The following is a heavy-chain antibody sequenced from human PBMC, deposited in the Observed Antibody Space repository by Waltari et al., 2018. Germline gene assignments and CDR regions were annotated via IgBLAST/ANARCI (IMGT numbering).Heavy chain of an antibody. CDR1: GFTFSSYA. D-gene: IGHD3-3*01. J-gene: IGHJ4*02. CDR3: ARDGVAAHYFDY. V-gene: IGHV3-30-3*01. CDR2: RSYDGSNK. Sequence: QVQLVESGGGVVQPGRSLRLSCAASGFTFSSYAMPWVRQAPGKGLEWVAVRSYDGSNKYYSDSVKGRFTISRDNSKNTLYLQMNSLRAEDTAVYYCARDGVAAHYFDYWGQGTLVTVSS.